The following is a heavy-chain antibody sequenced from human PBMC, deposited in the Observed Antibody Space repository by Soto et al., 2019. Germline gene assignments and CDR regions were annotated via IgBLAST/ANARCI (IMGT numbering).Heavy chain of an antibody. J-gene: IGHJ4*02. Sequence: ASVKVSCTASVYTFTGYAMHWVRQAPGQRLEWMGWINAGNGNTKYSQKFQGRVTITRDTSASTAYMELSSLRSDDTAVYYCARSYDSSGYYPSRFDYWGQGTLVTVSS. CDR1: VYTFTGYA. CDR3: ARSYDSSGYYPSRFDY. V-gene: IGHV1-3*01. D-gene: IGHD3-22*01. CDR2: INAGNGNT.